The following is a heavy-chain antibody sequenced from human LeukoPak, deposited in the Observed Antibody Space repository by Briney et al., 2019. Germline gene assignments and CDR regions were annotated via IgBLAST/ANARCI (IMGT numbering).Heavy chain of an antibody. D-gene: IGHD3-22*01. CDR3: VKRLAKDAFDI. V-gene: IGHV3-64D*09. J-gene: IGHJ3*02. CDR2: ISSNGGST. CDR1: GCSFSSYA. Sequence: PGRSLRLTCSASGCSFSSYAMHWVRQAPGKGLEYVSAISSNGGSTNYADSVKGRFTISRDNSKNTLYLQMSSLRAEDTAVYYCVKRLAKDAFDIWGQGTMVTVSS.